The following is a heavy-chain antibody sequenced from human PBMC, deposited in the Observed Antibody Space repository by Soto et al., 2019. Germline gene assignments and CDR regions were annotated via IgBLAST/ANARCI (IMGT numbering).Heavy chain of an antibody. Sequence: SETLSLTCAVSGGSISRGGYSWIWIRQPPGKGLEWIGYIYHSGSTYYSPSLKSRVTISVDRSKNQFSLKLSSVTAADTAVYYCASRPSGSGFDPWGQGTLVTVS. CDR3: ASRPSGSGFDP. CDR1: GGSISRGGYS. CDR2: IYHSGST. J-gene: IGHJ5*02. V-gene: IGHV4-30-2*01. D-gene: IGHD1-26*01.